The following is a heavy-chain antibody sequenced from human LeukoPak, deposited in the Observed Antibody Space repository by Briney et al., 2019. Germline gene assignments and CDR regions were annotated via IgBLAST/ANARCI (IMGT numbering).Heavy chain of an antibody. CDR2: IYSSGSA. CDR1: GGSINSNNYY. V-gene: IGHV4-39*01. CDR3: QSRYLEWLLEY. Sequence: SETLSLTCTVSGGSINSNNYYWGWIRQPPGKGLEWIGSIYSSGSAYYNPSLKSRVTISVDTSKNQFSLRLSSVTAADTAVYYCQSRYLEWLLEYWGQGILVTVSS. J-gene: IGHJ4*02. D-gene: IGHD3-3*01.